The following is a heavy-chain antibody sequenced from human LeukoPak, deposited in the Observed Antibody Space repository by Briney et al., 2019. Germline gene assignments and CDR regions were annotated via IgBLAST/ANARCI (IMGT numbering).Heavy chain of an antibody. CDR1: GYTFTSYG. Sequence: GASVKVSCKASGYTFTSYGISWVRQAPGQGLEWMGWISAYNGNTNYAQKLQGRVTMTTDTSTSTAYMELRSLRSDDTAVYYCASDLSRDGYNYPFDYWGQGTLVTVSS. D-gene: IGHD5-24*01. CDR3: ASDLSRDGYNYPFDY. J-gene: IGHJ4*02. V-gene: IGHV1-18*04. CDR2: ISAYNGNT.